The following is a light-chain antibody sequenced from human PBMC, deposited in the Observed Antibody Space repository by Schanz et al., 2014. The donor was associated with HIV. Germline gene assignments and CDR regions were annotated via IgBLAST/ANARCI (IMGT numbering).Light chain of an antibody. CDR2: AAS. CDR3: QQANSFPGIT. CDR1: QGIMTW. V-gene: IGKV1-12*01. J-gene: IGKJ5*01. Sequence: DIQLTQSPSSVSASVGDRVSITCRASQGIMTWLAWYQQKPGKAPKFLIYAASRLQSGVPSRFSGSGSGTDFTLTISSLQPEDFATYFCQQANSFPGITFGQGTRLEIK.